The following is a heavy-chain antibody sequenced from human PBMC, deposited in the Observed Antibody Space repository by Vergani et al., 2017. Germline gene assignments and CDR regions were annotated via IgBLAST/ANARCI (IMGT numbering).Heavy chain of an antibody. Sequence: QVQLVESGGGVVQPGRSLRLSCAASGFTFSSYGMHWVRQAPGKGLEWVAVISYDGSNKYYADSVKGRFTISRDNSKNTLYLQVNSLRAEDTAVYYCAKLGAGDSSSWYQEFDYWGQGTLVTVSS. J-gene: IGHJ4*02. CDR2: ISYDGSNK. V-gene: IGHV3-30*18. CDR3: AKLGAGDSSSWYQEFDY. CDR1: GFTFSSYG. D-gene: IGHD6-13*01.